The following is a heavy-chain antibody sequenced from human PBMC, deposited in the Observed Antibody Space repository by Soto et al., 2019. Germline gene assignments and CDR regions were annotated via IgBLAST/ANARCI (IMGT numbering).Heavy chain of an antibody. CDR1: GITFSSYG. Sequence: GGSLRLSCAASGITFSSYGMHWVRQAPGKGLEWVAVISHDGNTVYYADSVKGRFTISRDNSKNTLYLQMNSLRAEDTALYYCAKAPASSWYPHSWFDPWGQGTLVTVSS. V-gene: IGHV3-30*18. CDR3: AKAPASSWYPHSWFDP. CDR2: ISHDGNTV. D-gene: IGHD6-13*01. J-gene: IGHJ5*02.